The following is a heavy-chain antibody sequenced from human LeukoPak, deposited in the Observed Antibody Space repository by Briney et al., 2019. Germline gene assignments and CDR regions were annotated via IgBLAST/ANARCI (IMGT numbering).Heavy chain of an antibody. CDR1: GYSISSGYY. CDR3: AREGGYHTITDGDY. CDR2: IYHSGST. Sequence: SETLSLTCTVSGYSISSGYYWGWIRQPPGKGLEWIGSIYHSGSTYYNPSLKSRVTISVDTSKNQFSLKLSSVTAADTAVYYCAREGGYHTITDGDYWGQGTLVTVSS. D-gene: IGHD3-10*01. V-gene: IGHV4-38-2*02. J-gene: IGHJ4*02.